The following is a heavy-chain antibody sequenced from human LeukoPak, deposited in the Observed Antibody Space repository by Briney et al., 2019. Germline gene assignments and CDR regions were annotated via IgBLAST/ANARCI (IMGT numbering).Heavy chain of an antibody. CDR3: AKDADSGSKDWFDP. V-gene: IGHV3-23*01. J-gene: IGHJ5*02. CDR1: GFSFSSIT. D-gene: IGHD1-26*01. Sequence: GGSLRLSCAASGFSFSSITMTWGRHAPGQGREWDSSITVGHYATNNTDSVKGRFPISRDNSKNTLYLQMNSLSAEDTAVYYCAKDADSGSKDWFDPWGQGTLVTVSS. CDR2: ITVGHYAT.